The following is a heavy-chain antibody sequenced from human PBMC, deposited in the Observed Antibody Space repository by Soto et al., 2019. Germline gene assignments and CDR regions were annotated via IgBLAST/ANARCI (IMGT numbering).Heavy chain of an antibody. Sequence: PSETLSLTCTVSGGSVTSEHYYWNWIRQPPGKGLEWIGYFFYTGSTNYNPSLESRLTMSVDVSKNHFSLRLNSVTAADTAVYYCAGGTDGKKVAYWGQGALVTVPS. D-gene: IGHD5-12*01. V-gene: IGHV4-61*03. J-gene: IGHJ4*02. CDR2: FFYTGST. CDR1: GGSVTSEHYY. CDR3: AGGTDGKKVAY.